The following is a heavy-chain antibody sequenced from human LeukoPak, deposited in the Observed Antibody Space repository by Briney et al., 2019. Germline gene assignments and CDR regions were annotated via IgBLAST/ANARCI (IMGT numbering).Heavy chain of an antibody. CDR2: IRRKIDGETT. CDR1: GFTFSNAW. J-gene: IGHJ4*02. Sequence: GGSLRLSCAGSGFTFSNAWMSWVRQAPGKGLEWVGRIRRKIDGETTDYAAPVKGRFTISRDNAKNSLYLQMNSLRAEDTALYHCARDLTLDYWGQGTLVTVSS. V-gene: IGHV3-15*05. CDR3: ARDLTLDY.